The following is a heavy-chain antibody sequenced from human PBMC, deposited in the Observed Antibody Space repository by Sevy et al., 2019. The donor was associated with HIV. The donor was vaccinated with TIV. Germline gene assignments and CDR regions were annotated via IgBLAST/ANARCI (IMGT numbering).Heavy chain of an antibody. CDR2: IKSKTEGGKT. CDR3: TADFQWELPFDI. CDR1: GFTFSNAW. J-gene: IGHJ3*02. D-gene: IGHD1-26*01. Sequence: GGSLRLSCAASGFTFSNAWMSWVRQAPGKGLEWVGRIKSKTEGGKTDYAATVQGRFTISRDNSKNTLYLQMNSLQTADTAVYYCTADFQWELPFDIWGQGTMVTVSS. V-gene: IGHV3-15*01.